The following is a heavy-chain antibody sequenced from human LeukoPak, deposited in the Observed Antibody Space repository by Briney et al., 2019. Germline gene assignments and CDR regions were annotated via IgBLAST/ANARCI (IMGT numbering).Heavy chain of an antibody. CDR1: GFTFSSYS. CDR3: ARDTKSSGWPQDAFDI. D-gene: IGHD6-19*01. J-gene: IGHJ3*02. V-gene: IGHV3-21*01. Sequence: PGGSLRLSCAASGFTFSSYSMNWVRQAPGKGLEWVSSISSSSSYIYYADSVKGRFTISRDNAKNSLYLQMNSLRAEDTAVYYCARDTKSSGWPQDAFDIWGQGTMVTVSS. CDR2: ISSSSSYI.